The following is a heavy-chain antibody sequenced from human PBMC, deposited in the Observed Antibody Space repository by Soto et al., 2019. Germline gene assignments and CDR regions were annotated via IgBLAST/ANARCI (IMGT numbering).Heavy chain of an antibody. CDR1: GYTFTSYA. CDR3: ARDRGGIAAAGIRWFDP. Sequence: ASVKLSCTASGYTFTSYAMHWVRQAPGQRLEWMGWINAGNGNTKYSQKFQGRVTITRDTSASTAYMELSSLRSEDTAVYYCARDRGGIAAAGIRWFDPWGQGTLVTVSS. J-gene: IGHJ5*02. V-gene: IGHV1-3*01. CDR2: INAGNGNT. D-gene: IGHD6-13*01.